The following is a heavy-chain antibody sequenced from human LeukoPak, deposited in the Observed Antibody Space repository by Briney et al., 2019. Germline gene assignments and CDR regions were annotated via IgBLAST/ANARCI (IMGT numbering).Heavy chain of an antibody. D-gene: IGHD2-2*01. CDR3: ARVLVPAQYYYYYYMDV. J-gene: IGHJ6*03. CDR2: IYYSGST. CDR1: GGSISSYY. V-gene: IGHV4-59*01. Sequence: SETLSLTCTVSGGSISSYYWSWIRQPPGKGLEWIGYIYYSGSTNYNPSLKSRVTISVDTSKNQFSLKLSSVTAADTAVYYCARVLVPAQYYYYYYMDVWGKGTTVTVSS.